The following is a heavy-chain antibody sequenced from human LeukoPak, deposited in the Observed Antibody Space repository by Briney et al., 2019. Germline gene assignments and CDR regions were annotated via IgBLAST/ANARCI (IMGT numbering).Heavy chain of an antibody. V-gene: IGHV4-39*07. Sequence: PSETLSLTCTVSGGSISSSSYYWGWIRQPPGKGLGWIGSIYYSGSTYYNPSLKSRVTISVDTSKNQFSLKLSSVTAADTAVYYCARDYGSGRFGMDVWGQGTTVTVSS. CDR2: IYYSGST. J-gene: IGHJ6*02. CDR3: ARDYGSGRFGMDV. D-gene: IGHD3-10*01. CDR1: GGSISSSSYY.